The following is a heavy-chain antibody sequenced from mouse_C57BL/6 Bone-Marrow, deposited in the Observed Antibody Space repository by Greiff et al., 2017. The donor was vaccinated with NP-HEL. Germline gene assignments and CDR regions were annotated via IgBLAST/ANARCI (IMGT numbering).Heavy chain of an antibody. CDR1: GYAFSSSW. CDR2: IYPGDGDT. V-gene: IGHV1-82*01. CDR3: AHGSRYYFDY. J-gene: IGHJ2*01. Sequence: QVQLQQSGPELVKPGASVKISCKASGYAFSSSWMNWVKQRPGKGLEWIGRIYPGDGDTNYNGKFKGKATLTADKSSSTAYMQLSSLTSEDSAVYFCAHGSRYYFDYWGQGTTLTVSS. D-gene: IGHD1-1*01.